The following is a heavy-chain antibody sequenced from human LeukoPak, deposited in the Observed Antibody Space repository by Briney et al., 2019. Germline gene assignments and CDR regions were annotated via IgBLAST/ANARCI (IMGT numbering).Heavy chain of an antibody. J-gene: IGHJ5*02. V-gene: IGHV5-51*01. CDR3: ARHGHSSSWWNWFDP. CDR2: IFPGDSDT. D-gene: IGHD6-13*01. Sequence: GESLKISCKGSGYSFTSYWIGWVRQMPGKGLEWMGIIFPGDSDTRYSPSFQGQVTISADKSISTAYLQWSSLKASDTAMYYCARHGHSSSWWNWFDPWGQGTLVTVSS. CDR1: GYSFTSYW.